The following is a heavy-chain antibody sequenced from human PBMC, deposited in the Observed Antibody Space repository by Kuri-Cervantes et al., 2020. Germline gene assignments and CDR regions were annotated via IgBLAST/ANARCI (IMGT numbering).Heavy chain of an antibody. V-gene: IGHV3-30-3*01. J-gene: IGHJ6*02. D-gene: IGHD6-19*01. CDR2: ISYDGSNK. CDR3: ARVPIPVIIAVAGTELYGMDV. CDR1: GFTFSSYA. Sequence: GGSLRLSCAASGFTFSSYATHWVRQAPGKGLEWVAVISYDGSNKYYADSVKGRFTISRDNSKNTLYLQMNSLRAEDTAVYYCARVPIPVIIAVAGTELYGMDVWGQGTTVTVSS.